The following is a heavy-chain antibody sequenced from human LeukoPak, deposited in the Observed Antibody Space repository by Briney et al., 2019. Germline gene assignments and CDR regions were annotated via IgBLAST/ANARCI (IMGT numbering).Heavy chain of an antibody. CDR1: GGTFSSYA. Sequence: GASVKVSCKASGGTFSSYAISWVRQAPGQGLEWMGGIIPIFGTANYAQKFQGRVTITADESTSTAYMELSSLGSEDTAVYYCARDYHTDYSNFGWFDPWGQGTLVTVSS. V-gene: IGHV1-69*13. CDR2: IIPIFGTA. CDR3: ARDYHTDYSNFGWFDP. D-gene: IGHD4-11*01. J-gene: IGHJ5*02.